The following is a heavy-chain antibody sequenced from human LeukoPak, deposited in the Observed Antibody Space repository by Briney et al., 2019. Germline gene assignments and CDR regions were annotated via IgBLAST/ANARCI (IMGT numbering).Heavy chain of an antibody. J-gene: IGHJ6*02. V-gene: IGHV3-30*18. CDR3: ANAVTSRYCSGGSCYFYYYGMDV. CDR1: GFTFSSYG. Sequence: GGSLRLSCAASGFTFSSYGMHWVRQAPGKGLEWVAVISYDGSNKYYADSVKGRFTISRDNSKNALYLQMNSLRAEDTAVYYCANAVTSRYCSGGSCYFYYYGMDVWGQGTTVTVSS. D-gene: IGHD2-15*01. CDR2: ISYDGSNK.